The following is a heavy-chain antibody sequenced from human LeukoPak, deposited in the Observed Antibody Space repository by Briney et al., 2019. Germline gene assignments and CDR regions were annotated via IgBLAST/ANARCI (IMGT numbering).Heavy chain of an antibody. CDR1: GGSISSYY. D-gene: IGHD2-2*02. J-gene: IGHJ4*02. CDR3: ARHSPATAIGPLDY. Sequence: SETLSLTCTVSGGSISSYYWSWIRQPPGKGLEWFGYIYYSGSTIYNPSLKSRLTITVDASKNQFPLKLSSVTAADTAVYCCARHSPATAIGPLDYWGQGTLVTVSS. CDR2: IYYSGST. V-gene: IGHV4-59*08.